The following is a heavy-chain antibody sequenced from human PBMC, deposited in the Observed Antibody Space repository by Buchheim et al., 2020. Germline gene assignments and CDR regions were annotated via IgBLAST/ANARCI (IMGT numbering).Heavy chain of an antibody. CDR3: ARFNFYDSSGSNSRAFDY. J-gene: IGHJ4*02. CDR2: MYYSGST. CDR1: GGSTSGHY. V-gene: IGHV4-59*11. Sequence: QVQLQESGPGLVKPSETLSLTCTVPGGSTSGHYWSWIRQPPGKGLEWIGYMYYSGSTKYNPSLKSRVTISVDTSKNQFSLELGSVTAADTAVYYCARFNFYDSSGSNSRAFDYWGRGTL. D-gene: IGHD3-22*01.